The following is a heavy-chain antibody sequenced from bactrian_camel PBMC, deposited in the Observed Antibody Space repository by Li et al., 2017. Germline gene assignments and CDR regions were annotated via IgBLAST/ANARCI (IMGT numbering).Heavy chain of an antibody. CDR1: GFTFSSYA. J-gene: IGHJ6*01. D-gene: IGHD4*01. Sequence: QLVESGGGLVQPGGSLRLSCAASGFTFSSYAMSWVRHVPGKELEWLSTINDGGGSAYYGDYVKGRFTISRDNAKNTLYLQMSSLKSEDTAMYFCAASLKPTSCSTDPRKFGDWGQGTQVTVS. CDR2: INDGGGSA. CDR3: AASLKPTSCSTDPRKFGD. V-gene: IGHV3S31*01.